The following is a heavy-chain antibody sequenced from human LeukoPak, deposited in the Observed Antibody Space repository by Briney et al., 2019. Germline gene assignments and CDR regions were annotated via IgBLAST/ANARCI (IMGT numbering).Heavy chain of an antibody. Sequence: GGSLRLSCAASGFTFSSYSMNWVRQAPGKGLEWVSYISSSSSTVYYADSVKGRFTISRDNAKNSLYLQMNSLRAEDTAVYYCAGEYYYDSSGYYRYWGQGTLVTVSS. CDR2: ISSSSSTV. V-gene: IGHV3-48*04. J-gene: IGHJ4*02. CDR3: AGEYYYDSSGYYRY. CDR1: GFTFSSYS. D-gene: IGHD3-22*01.